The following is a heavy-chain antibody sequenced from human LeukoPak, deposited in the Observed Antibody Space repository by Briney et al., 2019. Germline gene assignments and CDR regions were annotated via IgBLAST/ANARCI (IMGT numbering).Heavy chain of an antibody. D-gene: IGHD1-1*01. CDR3: VGAVTNDGPVAFDI. CDR1: GFTFSIYS. V-gene: IGHV3-74*01. J-gene: IGHJ3*02. CDR2: IKSDGSST. Sequence: PGGSLRLSCAASGFTFSIYSMHWVRQAPGKGLVWVSRIKSDGSSTSYADSVKGRFTISRDNAKNTLYLQMNSLRAEDTAVYYCVGAVTNDGPVAFDIWGQGTMVTVSS.